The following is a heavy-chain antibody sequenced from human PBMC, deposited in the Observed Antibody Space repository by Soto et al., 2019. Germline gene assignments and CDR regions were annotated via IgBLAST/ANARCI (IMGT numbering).Heavy chain of an antibody. V-gene: IGHV3-33*01. D-gene: IGHD6-13*01. CDR1: GFTFSSYG. CDR3: ARDSSSRYAPGARDY. J-gene: IGHJ4*02. Sequence: GGSLRLSCAASGFTFSSYGMHWVRQAPGKGLEWVAVIWYDGSNKYYADSVKGRFTISRDNSKNTLYLQMNSLRAEDTAVYYCARDSSSRYAPGARDYWGQGTLVTVSS. CDR2: IWYDGSNK.